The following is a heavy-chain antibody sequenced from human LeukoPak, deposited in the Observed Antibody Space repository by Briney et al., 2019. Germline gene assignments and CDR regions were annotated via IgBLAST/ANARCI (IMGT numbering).Heavy chain of an antibody. CDR2: ISSSSTYI. V-gene: IGHV3-21*01. J-gene: IGHJ3*01. CDR3: ARVGSWGTFDV. Sequence: GGSLRLSCAASGFTFSSYTMNWVRQAPGKGLEWVSSISSSSTYIYYADSVKGRFTISRDNAKNSLYLQMNSLRAEDTAVYHCARVGSWGTFDVWGQGTKVTVSS. CDR1: GFTFSSYT. D-gene: IGHD3-16*01.